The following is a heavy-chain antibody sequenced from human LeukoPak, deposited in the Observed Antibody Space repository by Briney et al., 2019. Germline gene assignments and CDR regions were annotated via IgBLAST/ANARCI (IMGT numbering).Heavy chain of an antibody. Sequence: PGGSLRLSCAASGFTFSSYAMSWVRQAPGKGLEWVSAISGSGGSTYYADSVKGRFTISRDNSKNTLYLQMNSLRAEDTAAYYCAKDNVVVPAASNWFDPWGQGTLVTVSS. V-gene: IGHV3-23*01. CDR1: GFTFSSYA. CDR2: ISGSGGST. CDR3: AKDNVVVPAASNWFDP. J-gene: IGHJ5*02. D-gene: IGHD2-2*01.